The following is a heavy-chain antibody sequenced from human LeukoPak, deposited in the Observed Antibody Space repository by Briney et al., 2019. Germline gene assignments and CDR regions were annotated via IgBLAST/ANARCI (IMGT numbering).Heavy chain of an antibody. CDR3: ARMSSSGYFV. V-gene: IGHV3-7*01. CDR2: IKQDGSEK. CDR1: GFTFSNYG. Sequence: GGSLRLSCAASGFTFSNYGMSWVRQAPGKGLEWVANIKQDGSEKYFVDSTKGRVTISRDNAKKSLYLQMNSLRAEDTAVYYCARMSSSGYFVWGQGALVTVSS. D-gene: IGHD3-22*01. J-gene: IGHJ4*02.